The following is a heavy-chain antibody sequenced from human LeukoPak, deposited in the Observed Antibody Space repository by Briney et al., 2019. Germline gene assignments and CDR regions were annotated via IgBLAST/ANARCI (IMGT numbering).Heavy chain of an antibody. V-gene: IGHV1-2*02. CDR3: ARSSGPHRFALLEDYFDY. Sequence: ASVKVSCKASGYTCTGYYMHWVRQAPGQGLEWMVWINRNSGGTNYAQKFQGRVTMTRDTSISTAYMDLSRLRSADTAVYYCARSSGPHRFALLEDYFDYWGQGTLVTVSS. CDR1: GYTCTGYY. CDR2: INRNSGGT. J-gene: IGHJ4*02. D-gene: IGHD6-6*01.